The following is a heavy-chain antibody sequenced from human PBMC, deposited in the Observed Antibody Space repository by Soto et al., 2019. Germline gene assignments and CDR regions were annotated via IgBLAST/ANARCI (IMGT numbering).Heavy chain of an antibody. CDR3: ARLISGYDYYYYYYYYMDV. D-gene: IGHD5-12*01. V-gene: IGHV1-3*04. CDR1: GYTFTSYA. J-gene: IGHJ6*03. Sequence: ASVKVSCKASGYTFTSYAMHWVRQAPGQRLEWMGWINTGNGNTKYSQKFQGRVTITRDTSASTAYMELSSLRSEDTAVYYCARLISGYDYYYYYYYYMDVWGKGTTVTVSS. CDR2: INTGNGNT.